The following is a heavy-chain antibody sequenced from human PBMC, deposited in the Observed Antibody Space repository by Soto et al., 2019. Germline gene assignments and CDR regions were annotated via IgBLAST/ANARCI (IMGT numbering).Heavy chain of an antibody. CDR1: GGTFSSSA. D-gene: IGHD3-9*01. J-gene: IGHJ4*02. CDR2: IIPIFGPP. CDR3: ATNINRYYDMLTGYYSDS. Sequence: QVQLVQSGAEVKRPGSSVKVSCKPSGGTFSSSAISWVRQAPGQGLEWVGGIIPIFGPPKNAQKFQGRVTIKADESMSKAFMELSSLTSEDTAVYYCATNINRYYDMLTGYYSDSWGQGTLVTVSS. V-gene: IGHV1-69*01.